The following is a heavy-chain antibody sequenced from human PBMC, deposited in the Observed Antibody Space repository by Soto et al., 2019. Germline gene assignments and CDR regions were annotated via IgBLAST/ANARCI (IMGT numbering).Heavy chain of an antibody. CDR1: GFTFSSYW. CDR3: ARGLESWYCSGGSCSFDY. V-gene: IGHV3-7*05. J-gene: IGHJ4*02. Sequence: GGSLRLSCAASGFTFSSYWMSWVRQAPGKGLEWVANIKQDGSEKYYVDSVKGRFTISRDNAKNSLYLQMNSLRAEDTAVYYCARGLESWYCSGGSCSFDYWGQGTLVTVSS. D-gene: IGHD2-15*01. CDR2: IKQDGSEK.